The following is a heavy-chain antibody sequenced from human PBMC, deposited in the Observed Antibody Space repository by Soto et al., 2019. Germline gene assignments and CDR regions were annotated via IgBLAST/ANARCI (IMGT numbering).Heavy chain of an antibody. Sequence: VQLVQSGAEGKKPGASVQVSCKTSGYSFSNYSMHWVRQVPGQGLEWMGKINPNGGSTSLAQKYKDAVTLTRDTSTNTVYMELSSLASEDTAVYYCARDGVQLWPRYDFDYWGQGTLVTVSS. CDR2: INPNGGST. CDR1: GYSFSNYS. CDR3: ARDGVQLWPRYDFDY. J-gene: IGHJ4*02. D-gene: IGHD1-1*01. V-gene: IGHV1-46*01.